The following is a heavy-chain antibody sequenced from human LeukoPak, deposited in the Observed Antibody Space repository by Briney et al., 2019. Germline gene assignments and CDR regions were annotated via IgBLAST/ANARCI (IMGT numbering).Heavy chain of an antibody. CDR1: GGSISSYY. D-gene: IGHD3-9*01. CDR2: IYYSGST. J-gene: IGHJ6*02. Sequence: SETLSLTCTVSGGSISSYYWSWIRQPPGKGLEWIGYIYYSGSTNYNPSLKSRVTISVDTSKNQFSLKLSSVTAADTAVYYCARDLIDWVYGMDVWGQGTTVTVSS. V-gene: IGHV4-59*01. CDR3: ARDLIDWVYGMDV.